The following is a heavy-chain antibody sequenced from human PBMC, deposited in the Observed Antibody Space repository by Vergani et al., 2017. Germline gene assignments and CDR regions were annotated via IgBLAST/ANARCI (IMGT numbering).Heavy chain of an antibody. Sequence: VQLVESGGGLVKPGGSLRLSCAASGFTFSSYSMNWVRQAPGKGLEWVSYISSSGSTIYYADSVKGRFTISRDNAKNSLYLQMNSLRAEDTAVYYCARVGPDFWSGYYDGVDYWGQGTLVTVSS. J-gene: IGHJ4*02. V-gene: IGHV3-21*05. D-gene: IGHD3-3*01. CDR1: GFTFSSYS. CDR3: ARVGPDFWSGYYDGVDY. CDR2: ISSSGSTI.